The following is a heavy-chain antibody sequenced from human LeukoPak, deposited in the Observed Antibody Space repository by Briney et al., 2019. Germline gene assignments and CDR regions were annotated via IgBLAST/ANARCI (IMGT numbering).Heavy chain of an antibody. CDR3: ARVGYDILTGYSSLDY. J-gene: IGHJ4*02. CDR2: IKQDGSEK. V-gene: IGHV3-7*01. Sequence: PGGSLRLSCAASGFTFSSYWMNWVRQAPGKGLEWVANIKQDGSEKNYVDSVKGRFTISRDNAKNSLYLQTNSLRAEDTAVYYCARVGYDILTGYSSLDYWGQGTLVTVSS. CDR1: GFTFSSYW. D-gene: IGHD3-9*01.